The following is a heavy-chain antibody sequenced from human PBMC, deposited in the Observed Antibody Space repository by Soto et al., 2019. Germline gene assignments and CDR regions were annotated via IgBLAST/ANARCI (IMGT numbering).Heavy chain of an antibody. CDR2: IYYSGST. J-gene: IGHJ6*02. CDR1: GGSISSGGYF. V-gene: IGHV4-31*03. D-gene: IGHD3-16*01. CDR3: ARDTSYHYEGLDF. Sequence: QVQLQESGPGLVKPSQTLSLTCTVSGGSISSGGYFWSWIRQHPGKGLEWIGYIYYSGSTFYNPSLHSRATISVDTSKNPFCLKLSSVTAADTAVYYCARDTSYHYEGLDFWGQGTTVTVS.